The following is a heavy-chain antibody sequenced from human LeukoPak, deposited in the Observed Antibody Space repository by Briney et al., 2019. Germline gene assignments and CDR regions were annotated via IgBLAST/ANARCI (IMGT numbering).Heavy chain of an antibody. V-gene: IGHV3-74*03. D-gene: IGHD6-13*01. CDR1: GFTFSRYW. J-gene: IGHJ4*02. CDR2: ISPDGSTT. Sequence: GGSLRLSCAASGFTFSRYWMHWVRQAPGKGLMWVSRISPDGSTTLYADSVKGRFTISRDNAKNTLYLQMNSLGAEDTAVYYCTTVLSSNRCNLCDYWGQGTLVTVSS. CDR3: TTVLSSNRCNLCDY.